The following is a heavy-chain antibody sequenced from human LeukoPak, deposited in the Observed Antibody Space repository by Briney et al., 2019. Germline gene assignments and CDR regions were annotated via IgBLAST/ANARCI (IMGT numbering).Heavy chain of an antibody. CDR3: ARDAGHQLSRRNYYAMDV. Sequence: PSETLSLTCTVSGDSISSYYWSWIRQPPGKGLEWIGYIHYSGITNYNPSLKSRITISVDTSKNQFSLKLSSVTAADTAVYYCARDAGHQLSRRNYYAMDVWGQGTTVTVSS. CDR1: GDSISSYY. J-gene: IGHJ6*02. CDR2: IHYSGIT. V-gene: IGHV4-59*12. D-gene: IGHD2-2*01.